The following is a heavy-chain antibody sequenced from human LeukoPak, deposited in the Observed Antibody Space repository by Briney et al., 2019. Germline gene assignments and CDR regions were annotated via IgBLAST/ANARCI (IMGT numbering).Heavy chain of an antibody. V-gene: IGHV3-21*04. CDR3: AKKYNTGLDP. J-gene: IGHJ5*02. CDR1: GFTFSRYT. CDR2: ISSSSSYI. D-gene: IGHD1-14*01. Sequence: GGSLRLSCAASGFTFSRYTMNWVRQAPGKGLEWVSSISSSSSYIYYADSVKGRFTISRDNSKNTLYLQMNSLRAEDTAVYYCAKKYNTGLDPWGQGTLVTVSS.